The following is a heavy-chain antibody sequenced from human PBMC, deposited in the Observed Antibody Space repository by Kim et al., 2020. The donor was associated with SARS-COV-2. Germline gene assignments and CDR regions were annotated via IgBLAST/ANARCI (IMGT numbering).Heavy chain of an antibody. CDR3: TSIPILMTTSLLNYYYYGMDV. CDR2: IRSKAYGGTT. D-gene: IGHD4-4*01. CDR1: GFTFGDYA. Sequence: GGSLRLSCTASGFTFGDYAMSWFRQAPGKGLEWVGFIRSKAYGGTTEYAASVKGRFTISRDDSKSIAYLQMNSLKTEDTAVYYCTSIPILMTTSLLNYYYYGMDVWGQGTTVTVSS. J-gene: IGHJ6*02. V-gene: IGHV3-49*03.